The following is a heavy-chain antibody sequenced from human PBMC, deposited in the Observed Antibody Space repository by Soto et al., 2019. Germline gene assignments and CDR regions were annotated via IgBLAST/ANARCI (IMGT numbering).Heavy chain of an antibody. CDR1: GGSISSGGYY. V-gene: IGHV4-31*03. J-gene: IGHJ6*02. CDR3: ARDSNGRSSRLGPYYYGMDV. D-gene: IGHD6-6*01. Sequence: SETLSLTCTVSGGSISSGGYYWSWIRQHPGKGLEWIGYIYYCGSTYYNPSLKSRVTISVDTSKNQFSLKLSSVTAADTAVYYCARDSNGRSSRLGPYYYGMDVWGQGTTVTVSS. CDR2: IYYCGST.